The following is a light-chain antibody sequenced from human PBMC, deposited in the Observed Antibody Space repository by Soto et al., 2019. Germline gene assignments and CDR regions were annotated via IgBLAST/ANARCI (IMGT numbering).Light chain of an antibody. CDR2: EVS. V-gene: IGLV2-8*01. J-gene: IGLJ2*01. CDR3: NSYAGSKCVL. CDR1: SSDVGGYNY. Sequence: QSVLTQPPSASGSPGQSVTISCTGTSSDVGGYNYVSWFQQHPGKAPKLMIYEVSKRPSGVPDRFSGSKSGNTASLTVSGLQAEDEADYYFNSYAGSKCVLFGGGTQLTVL.